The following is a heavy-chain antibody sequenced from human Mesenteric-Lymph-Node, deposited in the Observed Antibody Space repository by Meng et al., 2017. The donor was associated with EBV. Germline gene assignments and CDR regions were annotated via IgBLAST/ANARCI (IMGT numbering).Heavy chain of an antibody. CDR1: GYTFTGYY. V-gene: IGHV1-2*04. J-gene: IGHJ4*02. CDR2: INPNSGDT. D-gene: IGHD2-2*01. CDR3: ATLPAASTPHFSA. Sequence: QVQLVQSGAEVKKPGAPVKVSCKASGYTFTGYYLHWVRQAPGQGLEWMGWINPNSGDTNYAQKFQGWVTMTRDTSINTAYMELSSLRSDATAVYYCATLPAASTPHFSAWGQGTLVTVSS.